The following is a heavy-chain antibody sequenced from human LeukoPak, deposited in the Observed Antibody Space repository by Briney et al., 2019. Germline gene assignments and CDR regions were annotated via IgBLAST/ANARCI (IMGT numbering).Heavy chain of an antibody. CDR1: GFTFSSYS. CDR2: ISSSSSYI. D-gene: IGHD6-13*01. V-gene: IGHV3-21*01. J-gene: IGHJ3*02. Sequence: GGSLRLSCAASGFTFSSYSMNWVRQAPGKGLEWVSSISSSSSYIYYADSVKGRFTISRDNARNSLYLQMNSLRAEDTAVYYCARERRGYTTSWYNAFDIWGQGTMVTVSS. CDR3: ARERRGYTTSWYNAFDI.